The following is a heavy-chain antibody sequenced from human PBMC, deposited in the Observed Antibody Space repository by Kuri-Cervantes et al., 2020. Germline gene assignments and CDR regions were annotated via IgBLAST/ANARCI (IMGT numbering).Heavy chain of an antibody. Sequence: ASVKVSCKASGYTFTDYHIHWIRQAPGQGLEWMGWINPNSGGTHYAQKFQGSVTMTRDTSISTAFLDLSRLTSDDTAMYYCARSPINSGWFWCDSWGQGALVTVSS. CDR2: INPNSGGT. V-gene: IGHV1-2*04. J-gene: IGHJ1*01. CDR1: GYTFTDYH. D-gene: IGHD6-19*01. CDR3: ARSPINSGWFWCDS.